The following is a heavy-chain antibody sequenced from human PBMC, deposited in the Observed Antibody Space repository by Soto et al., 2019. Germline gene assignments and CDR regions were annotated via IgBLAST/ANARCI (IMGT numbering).Heavy chain of an antibody. CDR1: GYTFTSYG. CDR3: ARVSHYYGSGGGYNWFDP. J-gene: IGHJ5*02. D-gene: IGHD3-10*01. V-gene: IGHV1-18*01. CDR2: ISPYNGNT. Sequence: QVQLVQSGAEVKKPGASVKVSCKASGYTFTSYGISWVRQAPGQGLEWMGWISPYNGNTNYAQKLQGRGTMTTDTSTSTAYMELRSLRSDDTALYYCARVSHYYGSGGGYNWFDPWGQGTLVTVSS.